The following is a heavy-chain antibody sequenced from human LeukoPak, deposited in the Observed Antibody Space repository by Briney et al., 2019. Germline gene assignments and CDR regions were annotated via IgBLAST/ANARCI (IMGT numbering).Heavy chain of an antibody. J-gene: IGHJ6*04. CDR1: GFTFSSYW. CDR3: AFGSGREGHVDV. Sequence: GGSLRLSCAASGFTFSSYWMHWVRQAPGKGLVWVSRINTDGSSTTYADSVKGRFTISRDNAKNTLYLQMNSLRAEDTAVYYCAFGSGREGHVDVWGKGTTVTVSS. V-gene: IGHV3-74*03. CDR2: INTDGSST. D-gene: IGHD3-10*01.